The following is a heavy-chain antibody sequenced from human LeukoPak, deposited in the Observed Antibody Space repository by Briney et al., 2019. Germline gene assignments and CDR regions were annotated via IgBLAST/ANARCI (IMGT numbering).Heavy chain of an antibody. CDR1: GDIVSSNSVA. D-gene: IGHD7-27*01. J-gene: IGHJ4*02. CDR2: TYYRSKWYN. Sequence: SQTLSLTCVLSGDIVSSNSVAWNWGRQSPSRGLEWLRRTYYRSKWYNYYAVSVKSRVTINPDRSKNQFSLLLNSVTPEDTAVYYCARDHNWGCDYWGQGTLVTVSS. CDR3: ARDHNWGCDY. V-gene: IGHV6-1*01.